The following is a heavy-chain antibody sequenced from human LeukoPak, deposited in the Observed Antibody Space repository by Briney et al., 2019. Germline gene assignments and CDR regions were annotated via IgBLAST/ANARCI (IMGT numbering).Heavy chain of an antibody. J-gene: IGHJ6*02. CDR3: ARDSIRYYGMDV. CDR1: GFTFNNYN. CDR2: ISSSNIYI. V-gene: IGHV3-21*01. Sequence: PGGSLRLSCAASGFTFNNYNMNWVRQAPGKGLEWVSSISSSNIYIYYADSVKGRFTISRDNAKNSLYLQMNILRAEDTAVYYCARDSIRYYGMDVWGQGTTVTVSS.